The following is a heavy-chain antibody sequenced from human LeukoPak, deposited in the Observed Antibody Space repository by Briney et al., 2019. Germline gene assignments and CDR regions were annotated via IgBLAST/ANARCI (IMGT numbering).Heavy chain of an antibody. V-gene: IGHV4-59*12. Sequence: SETLSLTCTVSGGSISSYYWSWVRQPPGKGLEWIGYIYYSGSTNYNPSLKSRVTISVDTSKNQFSLKLSSVTAADPAVYYCARAPYSLDAFDIWGQGTMVTVSS. CDR1: GGSISSYY. D-gene: IGHD2-21*01. CDR2: IYYSGST. J-gene: IGHJ3*02. CDR3: ARAPYSLDAFDI.